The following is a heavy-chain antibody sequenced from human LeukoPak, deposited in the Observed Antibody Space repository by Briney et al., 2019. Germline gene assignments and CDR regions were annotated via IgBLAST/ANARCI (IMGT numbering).Heavy chain of an antibody. CDR2: ILTSETP. V-gene: IGHV4-4*07. CDR3: AREADYGDYLRSYYYIDV. D-gene: IGHD4-17*01. Sequence: PSETLSLTCTVSGGYIGSCYWSWIRQPAGKGLEWIGRILTSETPSYNPSLESRVTMSVDTSESQFSLKLTSVTAADTAVYYCAREADYGDYLRSYYYIDVWGTGTTVTVSS. J-gene: IGHJ6*03. CDR1: GGYIGSCY.